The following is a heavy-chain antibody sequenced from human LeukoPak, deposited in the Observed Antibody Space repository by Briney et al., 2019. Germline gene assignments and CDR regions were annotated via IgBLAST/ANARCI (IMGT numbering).Heavy chain of an antibody. Sequence: KASETLSLTCTVSGGSISSGSYYWSWIRQPPGKGLEWIGEINHSGSTNYNPSLKSRVTISVDTSKNQFSLKLSSVTAADTAVYYCARSGLVPRVTYARITMVRGVLDYWGQGTLVTVSS. V-gene: IGHV4-39*07. CDR2: INHSGST. D-gene: IGHD3-10*01. J-gene: IGHJ4*02. CDR1: GGSISSGSYY. CDR3: ARSGLVPRVTYARITMVRGVLDY.